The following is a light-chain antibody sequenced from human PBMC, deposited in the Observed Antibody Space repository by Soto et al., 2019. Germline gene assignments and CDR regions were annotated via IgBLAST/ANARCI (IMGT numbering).Light chain of an antibody. CDR2: AAS. J-gene: IGKJ1*01. CDR3: QQSYSTPRT. Sequence: DIPMTQSPSSLSASVGDRVTITCRASQSISSYLNWYQQKPGKAPKLLIYAASSLQSGVPSRFSGSGSGTDFTLTISSLQPEDFATYYCQQSYSTPRTCGQETKVEIK. CDR1: QSISSY. V-gene: IGKV1-39*01.